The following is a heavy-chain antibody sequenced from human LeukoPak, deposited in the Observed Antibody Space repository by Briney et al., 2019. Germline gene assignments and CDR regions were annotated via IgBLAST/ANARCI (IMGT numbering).Heavy chain of an antibody. Sequence: GGSLRLSCAASGFTFSSYDMHWVRQATGKGLEWVSAIGTAGDTYYPGSVKGRFTISRENAKNSLYLQMNSLRAGDTAVYYCVRDAAYSAFNMWGQGTMVTVSS. J-gene: IGHJ3*02. D-gene: IGHD4-11*01. CDR2: IGTAGDT. CDR3: VRDAAYSAFNM. V-gene: IGHV3-13*01. CDR1: GFTFSSYD.